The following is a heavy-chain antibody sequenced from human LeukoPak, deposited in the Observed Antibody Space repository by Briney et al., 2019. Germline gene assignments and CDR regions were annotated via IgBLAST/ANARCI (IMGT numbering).Heavy chain of an antibody. J-gene: IGHJ6*03. D-gene: IGHD3-10*01. CDR1: GFTFSSYW. CDR3: ARDCAYRSGIWYYYYMDV. Sequence: GGSLRLSCAASGFTFSSYWMSWGRQAPGKGLEWVANIKQDGSEKYYVDSVKGRFTISRDNAENSLYLQMNSLRAEDTAVYYCARDCAYRSGIWYYYYMDVWGKGTTVTVSS. CDR2: IKQDGSEK. V-gene: IGHV3-7*01.